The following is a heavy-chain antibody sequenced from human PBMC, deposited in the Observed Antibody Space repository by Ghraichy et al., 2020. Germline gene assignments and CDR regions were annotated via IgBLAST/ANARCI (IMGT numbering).Heavy chain of an antibody. V-gene: IGHV4-38-2*02. Sequence: SETLSLTCTVSGYSISSGYYWGWIRQPPGKGLEWIGSIYHSGSTYYNPSLKSRVTISVDTSKNQFSLKLSSVTAADTAVYYCARYNYQEIQYGSGSYRLDWFDPWGQGTLVTVSS. CDR3: ARYNYQEIQYGSGSYRLDWFDP. D-gene: IGHD3-10*01. CDR1: GYSISSGYY. CDR2: IYHSGST. J-gene: IGHJ5*02.